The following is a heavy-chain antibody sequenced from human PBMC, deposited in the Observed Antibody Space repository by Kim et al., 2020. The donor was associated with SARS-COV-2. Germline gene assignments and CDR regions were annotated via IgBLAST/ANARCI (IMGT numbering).Heavy chain of an antibody. CDR1: GGSINSYD. Sequence: SETLSLTCTVSGGSINSYDWSWIRQSPGKQLEWIGYLFHNGSTNYNPSLKSRVSISVGTSKIQFSLRVNSVSAADTAVYYCARLRNVVVAVAGRPVYYYYGMDVWGQGTTVIVSS. D-gene: IGHD2-15*01. V-gene: IGHV4-59*08. CDR3: ARLRNVVVAVAGRPVYYYYGMDV. J-gene: IGHJ6*02. CDR2: LFHNGST.